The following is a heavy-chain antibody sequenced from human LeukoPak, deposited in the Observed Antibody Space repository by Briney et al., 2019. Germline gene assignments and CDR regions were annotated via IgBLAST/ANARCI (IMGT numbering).Heavy chain of an antibody. CDR1: GYTFTGYY. V-gene: IGHV1-2*02. CDR3: ARESVTMVRGHYYYYGMDV. J-gene: IGHJ6*02. D-gene: IGHD3-10*01. Sequence: ASVKVSCKASGYTFTGYYMHWVRQAPGQGLEWMGWINPNSGGTNYAQKFQGRVTMTRDTSISTAYMELSRLRSDDTAVYYCARESVTMVRGHYYYYGMDVWGQGTTVTVSS. CDR2: INPNSGGT.